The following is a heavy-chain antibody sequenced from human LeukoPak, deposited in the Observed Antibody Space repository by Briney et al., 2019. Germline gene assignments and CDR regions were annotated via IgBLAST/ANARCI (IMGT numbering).Heavy chain of an antibody. CDR2: ISAYNGNT. CDR3: ARDVDDILTGYFNGFDSYYGMDV. CDR1: GYTFTTYG. J-gene: IGHJ6*04. V-gene: IGHV1-18*04. Sequence: GASVKVSCKTSGYTFTTYGISWVRQAPGQGLEWMGWISAYNGNTNYAQKFHGRVTMTADTSTSTDYMELRSLRSDDTAVYYCARDVDDILTGYFNGFDSYYGMDVWGKGTTVTVSS. D-gene: IGHD3-9*01.